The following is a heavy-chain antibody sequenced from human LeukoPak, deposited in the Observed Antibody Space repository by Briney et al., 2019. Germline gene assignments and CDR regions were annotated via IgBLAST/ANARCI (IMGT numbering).Heavy chain of an antibody. V-gene: IGHV4-39*01. CDR3: ARELRFDTRRPSPGY. CDR2: IYYNGAT. CDR1: GGSISSTSDY. D-gene: IGHD3-22*01. J-gene: IGHJ4*02. Sequence: SETLALTCTVSGGSISSTSDYWAWIRQPPGKGLEWIGTIYYNGATQFSPSLKSRVTMSVDTSKNQFSLRLNSVTATDTAMYYCARELRFDTRRPSPGYWGQGTLVTVSS.